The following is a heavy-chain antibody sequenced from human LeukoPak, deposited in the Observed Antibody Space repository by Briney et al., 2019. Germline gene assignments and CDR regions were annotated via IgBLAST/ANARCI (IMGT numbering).Heavy chain of an antibody. CDR2: IVVGSGNT. Sequence: GASVKVSCKASGFTFTSSAVQWVRQARGQRLGWIGWIVVGSGNTNYAQKFQERVTITRDMSTSTAYMELSSLRSEDTAVYYCAAAYSVSDAFDIWGQGTMVTVSS. V-gene: IGHV1-58*01. D-gene: IGHD5/OR15-5a*01. J-gene: IGHJ3*02. CDR3: AAAYSVSDAFDI. CDR1: GFTFTSSA.